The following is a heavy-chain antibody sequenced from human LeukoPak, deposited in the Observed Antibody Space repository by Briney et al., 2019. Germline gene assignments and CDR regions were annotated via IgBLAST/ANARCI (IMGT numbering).Heavy chain of an antibody. D-gene: IGHD6-6*01. CDR3: ARSSHSSSSSV. J-gene: IGHJ3*01. CDR2: INSDGSEG. CDR1: GFTFSGFW. V-gene: IGHV3-7*03. Sequence: GGSLRLSCAGSGFTFSGFWMSWSRQAPGKGLEWVASINSDGSEGYYADVVKGRFTISRDNAKNSLYLQINSLRAEDTAVYYCARSSHSSSSSVWGQGTMVTVSS.